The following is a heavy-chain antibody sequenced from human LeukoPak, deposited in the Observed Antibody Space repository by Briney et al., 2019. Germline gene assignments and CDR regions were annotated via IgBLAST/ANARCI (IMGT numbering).Heavy chain of an antibody. CDR3: ASSADYGDTVDWFDP. Sequence: SQTLSLTCTVSGGSISSGDYYWSWIRQPPGKGLEWIGYIYYSGSTYYNPSLKSRVTISVDTSKNQFSLKLSSVTAADTAVYYCASSADYGDTVDWFDPWGQGTLVTVSS. D-gene: IGHD4-17*01. CDR2: IYYSGST. V-gene: IGHV4-30-4*01. CDR1: GGSISSGDYY. J-gene: IGHJ5*02.